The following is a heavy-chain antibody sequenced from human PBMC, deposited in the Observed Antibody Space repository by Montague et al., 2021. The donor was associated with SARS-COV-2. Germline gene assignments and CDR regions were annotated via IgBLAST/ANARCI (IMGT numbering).Heavy chain of an antibody. CDR1: GGSISNYY. D-gene: IGHD3-10*01. J-gene: IGHJ4*02. V-gene: IGHV4-59*01. CDR2: IYYSGST. CDR3: ARVQRGYYYGLGVSAHFDY. Sequence: SETLSLTCTVSGGSISNYYWSWIRQPPGKGLEWIGYIYYSGSTNYNPSLKSRVTISVDTSKSQFFLKLSSVTAADTAVYYCARVQRGYYYGLGVSAHFDYWGQGTLVTVSS.